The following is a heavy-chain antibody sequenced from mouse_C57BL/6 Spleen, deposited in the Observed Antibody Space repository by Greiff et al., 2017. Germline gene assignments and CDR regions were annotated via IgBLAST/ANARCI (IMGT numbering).Heavy chain of an antibody. Sequence: QVQLQQPGAELVKPGASVKLSCKASGYTFTSYWMHWVKQRPGRGLEWIGRIDTNSGGTKYNEKFKSKATLTVDKPSSTAYMQLSSLTSEDSAVYYCARDSNYEDWYFDVWGTGTTVTVSS. CDR2: IDTNSGGT. D-gene: IGHD2-5*01. J-gene: IGHJ1*03. CDR1: GYTFTSYW. V-gene: IGHV1-72*01. CDR3: ARDSNYEDWYFDV.